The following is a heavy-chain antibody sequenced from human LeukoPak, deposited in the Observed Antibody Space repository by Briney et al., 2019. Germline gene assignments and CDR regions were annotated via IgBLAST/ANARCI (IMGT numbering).Heavy chain of an antibody. CDR1: GFTFSSYW. CDR2: IHPDGSTT. V-gene: IGHV3-74*01. CDR3: ARDSAGLT. J-gene: IGHJ5*02. Sequence: GGSLTLSCAASGFTFSSYWMHWVRQTPGKGLMWVSRIHPDGSTTAYADSVKGRFTISRDNAKNTLYLQMNSLRVEDTAVYYCARDSAGLTWGQGTLVTVSS. D-gene: IGHD6-19*01.